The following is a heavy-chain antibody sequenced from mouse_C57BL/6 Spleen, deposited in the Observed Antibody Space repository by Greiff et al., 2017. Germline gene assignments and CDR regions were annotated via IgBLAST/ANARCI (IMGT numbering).Heavy chain of an antibody. CDR1: GYTFTSYW. CDR3: ARKEGDFDY. Sequence: VQLQQPGAELVKPGASVKLSCKASGYTFTSYWMQWVKQRPGQGLEWIGEIDPSDSYTNYNQKFKGKATLTVDTSSSTAYMQLSSLTSEDSAVYYCARKEGDFDYWGQGTTLTVSS. CDR2: IDPSDSYT. V-gene: IGHV1-50*01. J-gene: IGHJ2*01.